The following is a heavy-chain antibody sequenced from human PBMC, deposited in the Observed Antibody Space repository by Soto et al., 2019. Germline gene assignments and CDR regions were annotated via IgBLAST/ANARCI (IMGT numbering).Heavy chain of an antibody. V-gene: IGHV1-18*01. J-gene: IGHJ5*02. CDR2: INVYNGNT. Sequence: QVQLVQSGGEVKKPGASVQVSCKASGYTFTNYGISWVRQAPGQGLEWMGWINVYNGNTKYAQKVQGRVTMTTDTSTSTAYMELRRLRSDDTAVYYCARGVGSGSYYNQYNWFDPWGQGTLVTVSS. D-gene: IGHD3-10*01. CDR3: ARGVGSGSYYNQYNWFDP. CDR1: GYTFTNYG.